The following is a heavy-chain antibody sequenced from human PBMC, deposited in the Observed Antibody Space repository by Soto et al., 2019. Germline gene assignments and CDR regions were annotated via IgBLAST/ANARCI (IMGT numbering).Heavy chain of an antibody. V-gene: IGHV1-2*04. CDR3: ARATDCSSTSCYAGYYYGMDV. CDR1: GYTFTGYY. J-gene: IGHJ6*02. D-gene: IGHD2-2*01. CDR2: INPNSGGT. Sequence: ASVKVSCKASGYTFTGYYMHWVRQAPGQGLEWMGWINPNSGGTNYAQKFQGWVTMTRDTSISTAYMELSRLRSDDTAVYYCARATDCSSTSCYAGYYYGMDVWGQGTTVTVSS.